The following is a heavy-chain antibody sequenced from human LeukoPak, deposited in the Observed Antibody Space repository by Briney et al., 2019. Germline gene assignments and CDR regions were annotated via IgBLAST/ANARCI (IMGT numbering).Heavy chain of an antibody. CDR1: GASIRTYP. D-gene: IGHD7-27*01. CDR2: ITQSGAT. J-gene: IGHJ4*02. Sequence: PSETLSLTCTVSGASIRTYPWNWIRQSPEKGLEWIGYITQSGATNYRSSLKSRVTISADTSKNQLSLKLTSVTAADTAVYYCARDKGLTGETLWGQGTLVTVSS. V-gene: IGHV4-59*12. CDR3: ARDKGLTGETL.